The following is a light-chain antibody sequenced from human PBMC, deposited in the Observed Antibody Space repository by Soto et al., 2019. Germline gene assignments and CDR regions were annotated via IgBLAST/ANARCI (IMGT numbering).Light chain of an antibody. CDR1: GSDIAGYNY. J-gene: IGLJ1*01. CDR2: QVT. Sequence: HSALAQPASVSGSPGQSITISCTGTGSDIAGYNYVSWFQQHPGKAPKLMMYQVTIRPSGVSNRFSGAKSGNTASLTISGLQAEDEAEYYCSSFTSTTSLYVFGTGTKLTVL. CDR3: SSFTSTTSLYV. V-gene: IGLV2-14*01.